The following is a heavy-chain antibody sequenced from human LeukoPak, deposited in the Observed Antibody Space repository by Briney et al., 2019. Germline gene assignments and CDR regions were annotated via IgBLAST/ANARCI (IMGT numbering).Heavy chain of an antibody. CDR1: GFTPTSYE. Sequence: GGSMRLSCAASGFTPTSYEMNWVRPAPGKGLGWVSYISSSGSTIYYADSVKGRFTISRDDAKNSLYLKMNSLRDEDTAGYYCARVGSSGWYLQSWVGGWFDPWGQGTLVTVSS. V-gene: IGHV3-48*03. D-gene: IGHD6-19*01. J-gene: IGHJ5*02. CDR3: ARVGSSGWYLQSWVGGWFDP. CDR2: ISSSGSTI.